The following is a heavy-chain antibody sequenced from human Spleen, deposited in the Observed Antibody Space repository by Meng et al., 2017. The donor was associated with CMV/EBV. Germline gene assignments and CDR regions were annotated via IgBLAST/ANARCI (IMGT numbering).Heavy chain of an antibody. J-gene: IGHJ5*01. V-gene: IGHV1-18*01. CDR1: GYTFTTYG. D-gene: IGHD4/OR15-4a*01. Sequence: GYTFTTYGISWVRQAPGQGLEWLGWISTFDGNTNYAPKFQGRLTMTTDRSTTTAFLELKSQRPDDTAVYYCAKDAEYGTAWYYWFASWGQGTLVTVSS. CDR3: AKDAEYGTAWYYWFAS. CDR2: ISTFDGNT.